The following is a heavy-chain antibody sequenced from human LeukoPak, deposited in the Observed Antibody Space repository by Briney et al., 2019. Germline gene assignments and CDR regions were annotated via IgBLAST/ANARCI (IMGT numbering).Heavy chain of an antibody. CDR1: GFTFGSYD. Sequence: PGGSLRLSCAASGFTFGSYDMSWVRQAPGKGLEWVSSISGSSGHTFYADSVKGRFTISRDNSKNTLYLQMNSLRAEDTAVYYCAKDGGMIVGSLSGYWGQGTLVTVSS. CDR3: AKDGGMIVGSLSGY. D-gene: IGHD3-22*01. CDR2: ISGSSGHT. V-gene: IGHV3-23*01. J-gene: IGHJ4*02.